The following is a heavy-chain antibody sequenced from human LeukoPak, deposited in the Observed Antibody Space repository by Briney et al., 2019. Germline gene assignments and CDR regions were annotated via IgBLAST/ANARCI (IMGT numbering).Heavy chain of an antibody. V-gene: IGHV5-51*01. J-gene: IGHJ6*02. CDR3: ARLQGRWGGRYYYYYGMDV. CDR2: IYPGDSET. D-gene: IGHD7-27*01. Sequence: GGSLRLSCAASGFTFSSYAMSWVRQMPGKGLEWMGIIYPGDSETRYSPSFQGQVTISADKSITTAYLHWGSLKASDTAMYYCARLQGRWGGRYYYYYGMDVWGQGTTVTVSS. CDR1: GFTFSSYA.